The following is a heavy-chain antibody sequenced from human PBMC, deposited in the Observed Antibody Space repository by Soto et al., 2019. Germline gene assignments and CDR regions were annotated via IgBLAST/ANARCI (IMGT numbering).Heavy chain of an antibody. J-gene: IGHJ4*02. Sequence: VKVSCKASGGTFSSYAISWVRQAPGQGLEWMGGIIPIFGAANYAQKFQGRVTITADESTSTAYMELSSLRSEDTAVYYCARRGPPYDSSGYYFDYWGQGALVTVSS. D-gene: IGHD3-22*01. V-gene: IGHV1-69*01. CDR1: GGTFSSYA. CDR3: ARRGPPYDSSGYYFDY. CDR2: IIPIFGAA.